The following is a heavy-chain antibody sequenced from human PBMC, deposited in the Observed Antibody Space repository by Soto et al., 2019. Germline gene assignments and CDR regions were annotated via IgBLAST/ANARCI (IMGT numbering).Heavy chain of an antibody. J-gene: IGHJ4*02. CDR1: GGSISSGDNY. Sequence: QVQLQESGPGLVKPSQTLSLTCTVSGGSISSGDNYWSWIRQHPGKGLEWIGYIYYSGSTYYNPSIRRRVTISVDTSKNQFSLKLSSVTAADSAVYYCARVRAGAPYYYDSTGFDHWGQGSLVTVSS. V-gene: IGHV4-31*03. CDR2: IYYSGST. D-gene: IGHD3-22*01. CDR3: ARVRAGAPYYYDSTGFDH.